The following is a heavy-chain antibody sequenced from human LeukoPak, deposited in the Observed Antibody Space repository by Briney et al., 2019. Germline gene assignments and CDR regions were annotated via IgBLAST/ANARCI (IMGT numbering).Heavy chain of an antibody. CDR3: ARGGAGHPRGWFDP. CDR2: INHSGST. V-gene: IGHV4-34*01. Sequence: SETLSLTCAVYGGSFSGYYWSWIRQPPGKGLEWIGEINHSGSTNYNPSLKSRVSISVDTSKNQFSLKLSSVTAADTAVYYCARGGAGHPRGWFDPWGQGTLVTVSS. CDR1: GGSFSGYY. D-gene: IGHD6-6*01. J-gene: IGHJ5*02.